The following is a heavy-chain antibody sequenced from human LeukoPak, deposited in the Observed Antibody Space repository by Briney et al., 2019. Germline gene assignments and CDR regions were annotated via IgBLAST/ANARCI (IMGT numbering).Heavy chain of an antibody. J-gene: IGHJ5*02. V-gene: IGHV1-46*01. CDR1: GYTFTSYG. CDR3: ARALRVSWFDP. CDR2: INPSGGST. Sequence: ASVKVSCKASGYTFTSYGISWVRQAPGQGLEWMGIINPSGGSTSYAQKFQGRVTMTRDMSTSTVYMELSSLRSEDTAVYYCARALRVSWFDPWGQGTLVTVSS. D-gene: IGHD4-23*01.